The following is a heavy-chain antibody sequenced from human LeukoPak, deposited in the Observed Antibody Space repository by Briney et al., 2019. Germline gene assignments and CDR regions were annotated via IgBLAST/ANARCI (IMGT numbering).Heavy chain of an antibody. V-gene: IGHV4-34*01. Sequence: SETLSLTCAVYGGSFSGYYWTWIRQPPGKGLEWIGSIHYTGSTYYNPSLESRVTVSVDTSKNQFSLKLSSVTAADTAVYYCARPGWLYGSGSMSWFDPWGQGTLVTVSS. CDR3: ARPGWLYGSGSMSWFDP. CDR2: IHYTGST. CDR1: GGSFSGYY. J-gene: IGHJ5*02. D-gene: IGHD3-10*01.